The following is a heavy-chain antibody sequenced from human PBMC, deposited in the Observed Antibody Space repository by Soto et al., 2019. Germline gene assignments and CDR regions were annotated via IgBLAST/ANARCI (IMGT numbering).Heavy chain of an antibody. CDR1: GFTFSRYA. CDR2: ISYDGSSK. CDR3: VTHSWNY. Sequence: GSLRLSCAASGFTFSRYAMHWVRQAPGKGLEWVAVISYDGSSKYYVDSVKGRFTISRDSSKNTLYLQMNSLSAEDTAVYYCVTHSWNYWGQGTLVTVSS. V-gene: IGHV3-30-3*01. D-gene: IGHD1-1*01. J-gene: IGHJ4*02.